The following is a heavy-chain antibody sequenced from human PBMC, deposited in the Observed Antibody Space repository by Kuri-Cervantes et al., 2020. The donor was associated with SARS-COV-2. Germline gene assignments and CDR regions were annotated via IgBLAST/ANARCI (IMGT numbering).Heavy chain of an antibody. V-gene: IGHV3-21*01. J-gene: IGHJ6*02. D-gene: IGHD6-13*01. CDR1: GFTFSSYS. Sequence: GETLRLSCAASGFTFSSYSMNWVRQAPGKGLEWVSSISSSSSYIYYADSVKGRFTISRDNAKNSLYLQMNSLRAEDTAVCYCARDSPDSSSWYYYYYGMDVWGQGTTVTVSS. CDR3: ARDSPDSSSWYYYYYGMDV. CDR2: ISSSSSYI.